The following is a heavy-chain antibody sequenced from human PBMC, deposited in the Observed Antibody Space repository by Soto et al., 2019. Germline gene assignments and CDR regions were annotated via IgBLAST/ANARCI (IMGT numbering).Heavy chain of an antibody. Sequence: EVQLVQSGGGLVQPGGSLKLSCSASGFTFSGSDIHWVRQASGRGLEWLGRIRSKPNNFATVYGESARGRVTFSRDDSQNTAYLQLSSLKSDDTAVYYCARPFSWSYGMDAWGLGTTVTVS. D-gene: IGHD3-3*01. CDR2: IRSKPNNFAT. J-gene: IGHJ6*02. V-gene: IGHV3-73*02. CDR3: ARPFSWSYGMDA. CDR1: GFTFSGSD.